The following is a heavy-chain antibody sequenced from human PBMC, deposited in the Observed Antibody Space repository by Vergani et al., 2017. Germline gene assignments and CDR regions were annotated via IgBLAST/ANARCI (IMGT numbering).Heavy chain of an antibody. J-gene: IGHJ4*02. CDR3: ARGFLDPFDY. CDR1: GGSFSGYY. V-gene: IGHV4-34*01. Sequence: QVQLQQWGAGLLKPSETLSLTCAVYGGSFSGYYWSWIRQPPGKGLEWIGEINHSRSTNYNPSLKSRVTISVDTSKNQFSRKLSAVTAADTAVYYCARGFLDPFDYWGQGTLVTVSS. CDR2: INHSRST.